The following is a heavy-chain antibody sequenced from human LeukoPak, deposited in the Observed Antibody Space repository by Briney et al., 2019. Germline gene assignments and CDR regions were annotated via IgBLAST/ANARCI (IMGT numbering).Heavy chain of an antibody. CDR1: GGSISSSSYY. CDR3: ARVRYCSSTSCYPFDY. CDR2: IYYSGST. D-gene: IGHD2-2*01. Sequence: SETLSLTCTVSGGSISSSSYYWGWIRQPPGKGLEWIGSIYYSGSTYYNPSLKSRVTISVDTSKNQFSLKLSSVTAADTAVYYCARVRYCSSTSCYPFDYWGQGTLVTVSS. J-gene: IGHJ4*02. V-gene: IGHV4-39*01.